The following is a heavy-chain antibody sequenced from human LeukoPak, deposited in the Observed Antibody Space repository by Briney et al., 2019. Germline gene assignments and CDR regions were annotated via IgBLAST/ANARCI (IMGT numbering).Heavy chain of an antibody. V-gene: IGHV3-7*01. CDR1: GFTFSSYW. CDR2: INQAGSEK. D-gene: IGHD6-19*01. CDR3: AREGIAVAGTPFDY. J-gene: IGHJ4*02. Sequence: GGSLRLSCAASGFTFSSYWMTWVRQAPGKGLEWVANINQAGSEKYYVDSVKGRFTISRDNAKNSLYLQMNSLRAEDTAVYYCAREGIAVAGTPFDYWGQGTLVTVSS.